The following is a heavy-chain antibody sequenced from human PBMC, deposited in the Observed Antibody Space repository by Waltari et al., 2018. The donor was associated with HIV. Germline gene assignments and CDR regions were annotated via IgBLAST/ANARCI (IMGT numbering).Heavy chain of an antibody. CDR1: GFSVSRYG. D-gene: IGHD6-19*01. Sequence: QVQLVESGGGVVRPVRSLRLSCAASGFSVSRYGMHWVRQAPGKGVGWVAVIWHDGSKKYYAGSVKGRFTVSIDTSKNTLYLEMNRLRAEDTAVYHCARDPGTLLIAVAGAFDYWGPGIPVTVSS. CDR2: IWHDGSKK. J-gene: IGHJ4*02. V-gene: IGHV3-33*01. CDR3: ARDPGTLLIAVAGAFDY.